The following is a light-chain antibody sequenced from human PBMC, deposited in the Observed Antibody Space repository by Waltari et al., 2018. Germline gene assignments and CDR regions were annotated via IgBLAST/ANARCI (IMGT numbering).Light chain of an antibody. CDR3: QQYYSKRT. Sequence: DIVMTQSPDSLAVSLGERATINCQSSQSVLYSSNDKNYLAWYQQKPGQPPKLLIYWASTRQSGVPDRFSGSGSGTDFTLTISSLQAEDVAVYYCQQYYSKRTFGQGTKVEI. CDR1: QSVLYSSNDKNY. CDR2: WAS. J-gene: IGKJ1*01. V-gene: IGKV4-1*01.